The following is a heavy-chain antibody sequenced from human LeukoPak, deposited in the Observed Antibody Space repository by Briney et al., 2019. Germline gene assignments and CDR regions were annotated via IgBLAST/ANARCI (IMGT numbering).Heavy chain of an antibody. J-gene: IGHJ1*01. CDR3: ARAYSSGWYTEYFQH. CDR2: MNPNSGNT. Sequence: GASVKVSCKASGYTFTSYDINWVRQATGQGLEWMGWMNPNSGNTGYAQKFQGRVTMTRNTSISTAYMGLCSLRSEDTAVYYCARAYSSGWYTEYFQHWGQGTLVTVSS. V-gene: IGHV1-8*01. D-gene: IGHD6-19*01. CDR1: GYTFTSYD.